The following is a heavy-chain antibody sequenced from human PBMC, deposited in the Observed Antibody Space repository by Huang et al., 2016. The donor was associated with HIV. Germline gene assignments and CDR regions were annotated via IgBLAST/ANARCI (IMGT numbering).Heavy chain of an antibody. CDR1: GGSISTYY. J-gene: IGHJ6*02. CDR3: ARENEFCGSTNCHHYYYGLDV. D-gene: IGHD2-2*01. V-gene: IGHV4-4*07. Sequence: QVQLQESGPGLVKPSETLSLTCTVSGGSISTYYWSWIRQSAVKGLEWIGRFYTSGNTNYKPSLRSRVTMSVDTSKNQFSLRLTSVTAADTAVYYCARENEFCGSTNCHHYYYGLDVWGQGTTVTVSS. CDR2: FYTSGNT.